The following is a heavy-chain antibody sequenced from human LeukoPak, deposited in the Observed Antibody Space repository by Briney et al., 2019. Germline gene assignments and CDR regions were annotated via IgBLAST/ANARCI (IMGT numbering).Heavy chain of an antibody. CDR3: AKDGRGRTFFGDIEY. Sequence: GGSLRLSCAASGSTFSLYGMHWVRQAPGKGLEWVALISNDGDSEYYIDSVKGRFTISRGNAKDTLYLRMNSLRGEDTAVYYCAKDGRGRTFFGDIEYWGQGTLVAVSS. CDR1: GSTFSLYG. D-gene: IGHD3-10*01. CDR2: ISNDGDSE. V-gene: IGHV3-30*18. J-gene: IGHJ4*02.